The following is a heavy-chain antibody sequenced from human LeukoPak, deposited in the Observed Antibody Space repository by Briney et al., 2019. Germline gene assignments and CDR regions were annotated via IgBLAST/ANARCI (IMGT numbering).Heavy chain of an antibody. Sequence: ASVKVSCKASGYTFTNFPMNWVRQAPGQGLEWMGWINPNSGGTNYAQKFQGRVTMTRDTSISTAYMELSRLRSDDTAVYYCARDRSIPGIAAAGHDAFDIWGQGTMVTVSS. CDR3: ARDRSIPGIAAAGHDAFDI. CDR1: GYTFTNFP. CDR2: INPNSGGT. D-gene: IGHD6-13*01. V-gene: IGHV1-2*02. J-gene: IGHJ3*02.